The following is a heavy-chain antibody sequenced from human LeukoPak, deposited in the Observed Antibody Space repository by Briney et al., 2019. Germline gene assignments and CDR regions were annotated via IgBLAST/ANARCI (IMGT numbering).Heavy chain of an antibody. CDR1: GFTFENYA. CDR3: VREKPLNGFRVFDM. Sequence: GGSLRLSCAASGFTFENYAMEWVRQAPGKGLEWVPGISWKSAMTAYAESVKGRFTISREDAKNSLYLQMNSLSVEDTALYYCVREKPLNGFRVFDMWGQGTMVTVSS. V-gene: IGHV3-9*01. J-gene: IGHJ3*02. CDR2: ISWKSAMT. D-gene: IGHD2-8*01.